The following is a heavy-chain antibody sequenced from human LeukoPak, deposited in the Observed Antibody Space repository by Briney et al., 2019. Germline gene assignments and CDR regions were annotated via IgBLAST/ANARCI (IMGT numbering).Heavy chain of an antibody. CDR1: GFTFSNSW. J-gene: IGHJ4*02. CDR2: TKIKTYEGAP. V-gene: IGHV3-15*01. D-gene: IGHD1-1*01. Sequence: GGSLRLSCAASGFTFSNSWMNLMRWVRQAPGRGLERVDLTKIKTYEGAPDYAALVKGRFTISRDDSKNTVYLEMNSLETEDTAVYYCISGGGTADYWGQGTLVSVSS. CDR3: ISGGGTADY.